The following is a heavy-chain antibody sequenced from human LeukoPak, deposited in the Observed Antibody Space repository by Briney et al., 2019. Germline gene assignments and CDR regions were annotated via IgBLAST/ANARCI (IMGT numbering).Heavy chain of an antibody. J-gene: IGHJ2*01. D-gene: IGHD5-18*01. CDR2: VNWNSGAI. CDR1: GFIFDDYA. CDR3: ARDRAYSYGYTYFDL. Sequence: GGSLRLSCGGSGFIFDDYAMHWVRQAPGKGLEWVSGVNWNSGAIDYAESVKGRFTISRDNAKNSLYLQMNSLRAEDTALYFCARDRAYSYGYTYFDLWGRGTLVTVSS. V-gene: IGHV3-9*01.